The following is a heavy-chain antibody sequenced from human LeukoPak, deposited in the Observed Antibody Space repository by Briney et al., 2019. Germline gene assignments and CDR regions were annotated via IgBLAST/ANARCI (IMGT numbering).Heavy chain of an antibody. CDR3: ARASTIFGHFAY. CDR1: GGSISVTPYY. J-gene: IGHJ4*02. CDR2: IYYSGST. D-gene: IGHD3-3*01. Sequence: SETLPLTCAISGGSISVTPYYWGWIRQPPGKGLEWIGSIYYSGSTYYNPSLKSRLTISVDTSKNQFSLKLTSVTAADTAVYYCARASTIFGHFAYWGRGTLVTVSS. V-gene: IGHV4-39*07.